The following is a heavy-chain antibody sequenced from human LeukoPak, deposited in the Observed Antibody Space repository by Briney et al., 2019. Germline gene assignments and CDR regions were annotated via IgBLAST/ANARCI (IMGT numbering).Heavy chain of an antibody. CDR1: GFTFSSYA. Sequence: GRSLRLSCAASGFTFSSYAMPWVRQAPGKGLEWVAVISYDGINKYHADSVNRRFTNSRDNSKNTLYLQMNSLRAEDTAVYYCARAAPTGYSSSLYAPPHYWGQGTLVTVSS. V-gene: IGHV3-30*01. CDR2: ISYDGINK. D-gene: IGHD6-13*01. CDR3: ARAAPTGYSSSLYAPPHY. J-gene: IGHJ4*02.